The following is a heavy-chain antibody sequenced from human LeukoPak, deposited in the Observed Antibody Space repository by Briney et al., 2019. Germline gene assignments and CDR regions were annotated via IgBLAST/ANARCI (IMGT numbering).Heavy chain of an antibody. Sequence: GGSLRLSCAPAGSTFANYAMNWVRQAPGKGLEFVSSISGSGISTYYADAVKGRFTITRDNSKNTLELQLRSLRAEDKAVYYCAKRPTYCYDTSGYYIDYWGQGTLVTVSS. V-gene: IGHV3-23*01. D-gene: IGHD3-22*01. CDR2: ISGSGIST. CDR3: AKRPTYCYDTSGYYIDY. J-gene: IGHJ4*02. CDR1: GSTFANYA.